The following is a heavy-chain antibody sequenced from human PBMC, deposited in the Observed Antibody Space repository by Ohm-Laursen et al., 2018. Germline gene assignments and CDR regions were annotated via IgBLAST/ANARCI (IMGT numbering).Heavy chain of an antibody. V-gene: IGHV4-34*01. CDR1: GGSFSAYY. CDR2: INHSGST. Sequence: SDTLSLTCSVYGGSFSAYYWSWIRQPPGKGLEWIGEINHSGSTNYNPSLKSRVTISVDRSKNQFSLKLSSVTAADTAVYYCATSGVGSERASYFDYWGQGTLVTVSS. D-gene: IGHD1-26*01. CDR3: ATSGVGSERASYFDY. J-gene: IGHJ4*02.